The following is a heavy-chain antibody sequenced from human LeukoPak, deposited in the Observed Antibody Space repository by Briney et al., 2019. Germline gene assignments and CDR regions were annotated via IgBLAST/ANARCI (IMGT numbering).Heavy chain of an antibody. Sequence: GGSLRLSCAASGFTVSSNYMSWVRQAPGKGLEWVSVFYGGGNTYYADSVKGRFTISRDNSKNTLYLQMNSLRAEDTAVYSGDWFDTSGYFSLHYWGQGTLVTVSS. CDR2: FYGGGNT. J-gene: IGHJ4*02. CDR3: DWFDTSGYFSLHY. D-gene: IGHD3-22*01. V-gene: IGHV3-66*01. CDR1: GFTVSSNY.